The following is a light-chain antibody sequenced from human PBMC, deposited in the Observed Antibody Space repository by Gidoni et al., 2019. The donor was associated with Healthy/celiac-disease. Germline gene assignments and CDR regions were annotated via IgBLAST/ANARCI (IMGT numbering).Light chain of an antibody. CDR1: QGISSY. CDR3: QQYYSYPLT. Sequence: IRMTQSPSSFSASTGDRVTITCRASQGISSYLAWYQQKPGKAPKLLIYAASTLQSGVPSRFSGSGSGTDFTLTISCLQSEDFATYYCQQYYSYPLTFGGGTKVEIK. V-gene: IGKV1-8*01. J-gene: IGKJ4*01. CDR2: AAS.